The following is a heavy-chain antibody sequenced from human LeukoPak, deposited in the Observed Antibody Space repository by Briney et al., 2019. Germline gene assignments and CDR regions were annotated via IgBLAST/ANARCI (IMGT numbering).Heavy chain of an antibody. V-gene: IGHV3-30*02. J-gene: IGHJ4*02. Sequence: GGSLRLSCATSGFTFSTYGIHWVRQGPGKGLEWVAFVQLDGNNKYYADSVKGRFTISRDSSMNTVFLQMNSLRAEDTALYYCAKDRLAVSGDFDYWGQGTLVIVSS. CDR3: AKDRLAVSGDFDY. CDR2: VQLDGNNK. CDR1: GFTFSTYG. D-gene: IGHD6-19*01.